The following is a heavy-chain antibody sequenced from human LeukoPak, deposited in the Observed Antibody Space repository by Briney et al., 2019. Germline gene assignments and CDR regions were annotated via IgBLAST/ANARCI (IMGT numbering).Heavy chain of an antibody. CDR1: GGSISSSSYY. CDR3: AREVSGSDYYRAYDY. CDR2: IYYSGST. D-gene: IGHD3-3*01. Sequence: SETLSLTCTVSGGSISSSSYYWGWIRQPPGKGLEWIVSIYYSGSTYYNPSLKSRVTISVDTSKNQFSLKLSSVTAADTAVYYCAREVSGSDYYRAYDYWGQGTLVTVSS. V-gene: IGHV4-39*07. J-gene: IGHJ4*02.